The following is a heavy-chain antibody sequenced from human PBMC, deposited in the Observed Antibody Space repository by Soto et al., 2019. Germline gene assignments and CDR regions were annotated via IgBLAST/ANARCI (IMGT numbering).Heavy chain of an antibody. CDR2: IIPIFGTA. V-gene: IGHV1-69*13. CDR3: ARVPAAAGNHDYYYGMDV. CDR1: RGAFSSYA. Sequence: SVKVSCTASRGAFSSYAISWARHAPGQGLEWMGGIIPIFGTANYAQKFQGRVTITADESTSTAYMELSSLRSEDTAVYYCARVPAAAGNHDYYYGMDVWGQGTTVTVSS. J-gene: IGHJ6*02. D-gene: IGHD6-13*01.